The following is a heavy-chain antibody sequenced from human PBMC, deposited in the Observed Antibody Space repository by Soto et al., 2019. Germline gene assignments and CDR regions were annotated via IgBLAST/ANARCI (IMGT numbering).Heavy chain of an antibody. J-gene: IGHJ4*02. CDR3: ATRSPAFDF. Sequence: QVQLVQSGPEVKKPGASVKVSCKTSGYTFTSYGITWVRQAPGQGLEWMGWISTKKGDTNYAQKFQGRVTMTTDTSTSTGYMELMSLRSDDTAIYYCATRSPAFDFWGQGTLVTVS. CDR1: GYTFTSYG. CDR2: ISTKKGDT. V-gene: IGHV1-18*04.